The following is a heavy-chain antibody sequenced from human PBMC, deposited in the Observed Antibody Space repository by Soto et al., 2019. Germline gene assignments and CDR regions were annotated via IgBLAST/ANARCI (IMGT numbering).Heavy chain of an antibody. J-gene: IGHJ5*02. CDR3: ARGTPYYYDSSGFPLDWFYP. Sequence: SETLSLTCTVSGGSISSYYWSWIRQPPGKGLEWIVYIYYSGSTNYNPSLKSRVTISVDTSKNQFSLKLSSVTAADTAVYYCARGTPYYYDSSGFPLDWFYPWGQGTLVTVSS. CDR2: IYYSGST. V-gene: IGHV4-59*01. CDR1: GGSISSYY. D-gene: IGHD3-22*01.